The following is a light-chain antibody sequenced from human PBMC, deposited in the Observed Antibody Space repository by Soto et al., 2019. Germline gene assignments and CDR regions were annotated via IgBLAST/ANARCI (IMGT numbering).Light chain of an antibody. V-gene: IGKV3-15*01. Sequence: EVVMTQSPATLPVSLGERTTLSCRASQSVSSNVAWYQQKPGLAPRLLIHTSATRSTGIPARFSGRGSGTFFTLTISGLQSEDFATYYCQQYDNCPPTTFGQGTRL. J-gene: IGKJ5*01. CDR3: QQYDNCPPTT. CDR2: TSA. CDR1: QSVSSN.